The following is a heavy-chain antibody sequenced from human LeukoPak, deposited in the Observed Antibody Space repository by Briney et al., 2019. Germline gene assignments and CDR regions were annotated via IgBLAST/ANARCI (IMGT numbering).Heavy chain of an antibody. Sequence: GRSLRLSCAASGFTFSSYGMHWVRQAPGKGLEWVAVIWYDGSNKYYADSVKGRFTISRDNSKNTLYLQMNSLRAEDTAVYYCARLGLGGYSYSLDYWGQGTLVTVSS. V-gene: IGHV3-33*01. CDR3: ARLGLGGYSYSLDY. D-gene: IGHD2-21*01. CDR2: IWYDGSNK. J-gene: IGHJ4*02. CDR1: GFTFSSYG.